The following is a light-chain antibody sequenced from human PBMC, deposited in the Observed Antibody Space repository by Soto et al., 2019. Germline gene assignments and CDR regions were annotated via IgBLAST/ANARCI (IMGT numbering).Light chain of an antibody. J-gene: IGKJ4*02. CDR3: QQSYSTRT. CDR1: QSISCY. CDR2: XAS. V-gene: IGKV1-39*01. Sequence: DIHMTQSPSSLSASLGDRVTITXRASQSISCYFNWYQQKPGKATKXXIYXASSLQSGVPSMFSGSGYGTDFTITISSLQPEYVATYYCQQSYSTRTFGGGTKVDIK.